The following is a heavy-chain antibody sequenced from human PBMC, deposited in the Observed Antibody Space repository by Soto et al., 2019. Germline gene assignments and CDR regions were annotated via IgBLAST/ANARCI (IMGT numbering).Heavy chain of an antibody. CDR3: ARTSRNPGYYYYYGMDV. D-gene: IGHD6-13*01. J-gene: IGHJ6*02. V-gene: IGHV5-51*01. CDR1: GNSFTSYW. Sequence: PGESLKISCKGSGNSFTSYWIGWVRQMPGKGLEWMGIIYPGDSDTRYSPSFQGQVTISADKSISTAYLQWSSLKASDTAMYYCARTSRNPGYYYYYGMDVWGQGTTVTV. CDR2: IYPGDSDT.